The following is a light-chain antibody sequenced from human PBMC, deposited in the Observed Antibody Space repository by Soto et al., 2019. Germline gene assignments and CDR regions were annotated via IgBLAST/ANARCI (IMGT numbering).Light chain of an antibody. V-gene: IGLV1-40*01. Sequence: QSVLTQPPSVSGAPGQRVTISCTGSSSNIGAGYDVHWYQQLPGTAPTLLISANTDRPSGVPDRFSGSKSGTSASLAITGLQTEDEADDYCQSFDSSLTGWVFGGGTKLTVL. CDR2: ANT. CDR1: SSNIGAGYD. CDR3: QSFDSSLTGWV. J-gene: IGLJ3*02.